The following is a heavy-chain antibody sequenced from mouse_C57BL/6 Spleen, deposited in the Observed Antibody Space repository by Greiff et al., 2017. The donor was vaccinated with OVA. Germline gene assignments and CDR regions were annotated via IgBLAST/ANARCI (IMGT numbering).Heavy chain of an antibody. CDR3: ARGSYYGKDFDY. Sequence: QVQLQQPGAELVRPGSSVKLSCKASGYTFTSYWMHWVKQRPIQGLEWIGNIDPSDSETHYNQKFKDKATLTVDKSSSTAYMQLSSLTSEDSAVYYCARGSYYGKDFDYWGQGTTLTVSS. J-gene: IGHJ2*01. CDR1: GYTFTSYW. CDR2: IDPSDSET. D-gene: IGHD2-1*01. V-gene: IGHV1-52*01.